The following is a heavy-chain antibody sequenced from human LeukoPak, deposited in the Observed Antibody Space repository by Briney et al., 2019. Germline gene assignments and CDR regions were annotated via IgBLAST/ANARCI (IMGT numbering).Heavy chain of an antibody. CDR2: ISSSSSYI. Sequence: GSLRLSCAASGITFSSYSMNWVRQAPGKGLEWVSSISSSSSYIYYADSVKGRFTISRDNAKNSLYLQMNSLRAEDTAVYYCARDSGKYYYDSSGYSNGAFDYWGQGTLVTVSS. J-gene: IGHJ4*02. CDR1: GITFSSYS. V-gene: IGHV3-21*01. D-gene: IGHD3-22*01. CDR3: ARDSGKYYYDSSGYSNGAFDY.